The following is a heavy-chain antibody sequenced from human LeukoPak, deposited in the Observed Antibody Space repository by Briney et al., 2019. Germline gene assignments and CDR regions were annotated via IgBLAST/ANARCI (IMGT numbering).Heavy chain of an antibody. J-gene: IGHJ4*02. Sequence: SETLSLTCTVSGGSISSGDYYWGWIRQPPGKGLEWIVYIYYSGSTYYNPSLKSRVTISVDTSKNQFSLKLSSVTAADTAVYYCARDQDTAMVMKLDYWGQGTLVTVSS. CDR3: ARDQDTAMVMKLDY. D-gene: IGHD5-18*01. V-gene: IGHV4-30-4*08. CDR2: IYYSGST. CDR1: GGSISSGDYY.